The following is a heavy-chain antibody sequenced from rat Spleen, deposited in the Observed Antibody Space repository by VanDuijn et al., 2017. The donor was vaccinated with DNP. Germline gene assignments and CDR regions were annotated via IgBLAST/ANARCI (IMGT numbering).Heavy chain of an antibody. CDR1: GFSLTNYG. CDR3: AELGEGY. V-gene: IGHV2-77*01. Sequence: QVQMKETGPGLVQTIQTLSVTCTVSGFSLTNYGVHWVRQAPGKGLEWVGIIWGDGATNYNSALKSRLSISRDTSKSQVFLTMNSLQIDDTAVYYCAELGEGYWGQGVMVRVSS. J-gene: IGHJ2*01. D-gene: IGHD5-1*01. CDR2: IWGDGAT.